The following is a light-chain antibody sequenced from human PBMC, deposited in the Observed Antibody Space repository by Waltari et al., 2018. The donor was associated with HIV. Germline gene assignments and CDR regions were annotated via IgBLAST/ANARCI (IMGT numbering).Light chain of an antibody. J-gene: IGLJ1*01. CDR3: CSYAGTTAFFV. Sequence: GSLGQSTTISCNGTSGNIGKYNLVSCYQQRPGTAPKLLIYEVTRRPSGISSRFSASKSDNTASLTISGLQAEDEAAYFCCSYAGTTAFFVFGGGT. CDR2: EVT. CDR1: SGNIGKYNL. V-gene: IGLV2-23*02.